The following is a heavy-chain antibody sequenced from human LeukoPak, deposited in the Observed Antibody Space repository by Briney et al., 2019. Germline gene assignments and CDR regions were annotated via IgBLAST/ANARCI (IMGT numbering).Heavy chain of an antibody. Sequence: GRSLRLSCAASGFTFSSYGMHWVRQAPGKGLGGVAVIWYDGSNKYYADSVKGRFTISRDNSKNTLYLQMNSLRAEDTAVYYCARSGITIFRGFDYWGQGTLVTVSS. CDR1: GFTFSSYG. D-gene: IGHD3-9*01. V-gene: IGHV3-33*01. J-gene: IGHJ4*02. CDR2: IWYDGSNK. CDR3: ARSGITIFRGFDY.